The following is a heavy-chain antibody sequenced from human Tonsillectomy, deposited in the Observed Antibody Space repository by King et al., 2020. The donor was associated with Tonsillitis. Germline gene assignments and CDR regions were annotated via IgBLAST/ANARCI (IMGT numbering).Heavy chain of an antibody. CDR1: GFTFSSYE. D-gene: IGHD3-10*01. Sequence: VQLVESGGGLVQPGGSLRLSCAASGFTFSSYEMNWVRQAPGKGLEWVSYISSSGSNRYYADSVKGRFTISRDNAKNSLYLQMNSLRAEDTAVYYCARVWFRGSYYFDYWGQGTLVTVSS. J-gene: IGHJ4*02. CDR2: ISSSGSNR. CDR3: ARVWFRGSYYFDY. V-gene: IGHV3-48*03.